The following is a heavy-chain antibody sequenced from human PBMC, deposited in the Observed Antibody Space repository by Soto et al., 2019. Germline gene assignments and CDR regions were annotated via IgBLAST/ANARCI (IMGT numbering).Heavy chain of an antibody. V-gene: IGHV4-34*01. D-gene: IGHD5-12*01. CDR3: ARGQEIVATILYYFDY. CDR2: INHSGST. Sequence: NPSETLSLTCAVYGGSFSGYYWTWIRQRPGKGLEWIGEINHSGSTNYNPSLKSRVTISVDTSKNQFSLKLSSVTAADTAVYYCARGQEIVATILYYFDYWGQGTLVTVSS. CDR1: GGSFSGYY. J-gene: IGHJ4*02.